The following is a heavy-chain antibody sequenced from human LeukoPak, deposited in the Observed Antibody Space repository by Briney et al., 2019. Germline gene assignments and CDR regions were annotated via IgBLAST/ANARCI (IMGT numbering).Heavy chain of an antibody. Sequence: GGSLRLSCAASGFPFSGYGMHWVRQAPGKGLEWVAVIWYDGSNKYYADSVKGRFTISRDNSKNTLFLQMSSLRAEDTAVYYCARDRCSSTSCLYGMDVWGQGTTVTVSS. D-gene: IGHD2-2*01. CDR2: IWYDGSNK. J-gene: IGHJ6*02. CDR1: GFPFSGYG. V-gene: IGHV3-33*01. CDR3: ARDRCSSTSCLYGMDV.